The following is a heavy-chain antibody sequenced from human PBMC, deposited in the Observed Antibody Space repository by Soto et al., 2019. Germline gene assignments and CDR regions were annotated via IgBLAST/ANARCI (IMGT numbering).Heavy chain of an antibody. CDR2: ITTSGGNT. CDR1: GFTFSTYA. CDR3: AGRYCTNGVCYTNYYYYIDV. Sequence: EVQLLESGGGLVQPGGSLRLSCAASGFTFSTYAMSWVRQAPGKGLEWVSTITTSGGNTYYADSVQGRFTISRDNSKKTLYLHMNSLRAEDTAVYYCAGRYCTNGVCYTNYYYYIDVWGKGTTVTVSS. J-gene: IGHJ6*03. D-gene: IGHD2-8*01. V-gene: IGHV3-23*01.